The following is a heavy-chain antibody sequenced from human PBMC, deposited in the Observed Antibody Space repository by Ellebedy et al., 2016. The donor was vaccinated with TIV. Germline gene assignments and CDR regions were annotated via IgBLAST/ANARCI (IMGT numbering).Heavy chain of an antibody. J-gene: IGHJ5*02. CDR1: GGSISNSDYY. V-gene: IGHV4-39*07. CDR3: ARDPALPRGRFDT. Sequence: MPSETLSLTCTVSGGSISNSDYYWNWIRQPPGKGLEWIGSIYYSGSAYYNPSLKSRVTVSVDTSKNQFSLNLSSVTAAAKAVYYCARDPALPRGRFDTWGQGTLVTVSS. CDR2: IYYSGSA.